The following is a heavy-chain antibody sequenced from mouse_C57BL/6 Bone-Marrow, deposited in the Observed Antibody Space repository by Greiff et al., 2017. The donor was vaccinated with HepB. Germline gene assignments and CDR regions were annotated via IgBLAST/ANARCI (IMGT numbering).Heavy chain of an antibody. D-gene: IGHD2-4*01. CDR2: INPNNGGT. CDR1: GYTFTDYN. J-gene: IGHJ4*01. V-gene: IGHV1-18*01. CDR3: ARSGIYYDYDEGYYYAMDY. Sequence: VQLQQSGPELVKPGASVKIPCKASGYTFTDYNMDWVKQSHGKSLEWIGDINPNNGGTIYNQKFKGKATLTVDKYSSTAYMELRNLTSEDTAVYYCARSGIYYDYDEGYYYAMDYWGQGTSVTVSS.